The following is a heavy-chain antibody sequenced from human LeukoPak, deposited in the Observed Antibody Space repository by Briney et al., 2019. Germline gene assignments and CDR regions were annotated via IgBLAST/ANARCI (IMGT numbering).Heavy chain of an antibody. V-gene: IGHV3-23*01. CDR3: AKDGTWRFSINWFDP. J-gene: IGHJ5*02. CDR2: ISGSGGST. D-gene: IGHD6-6*01. Sequence: RGSLRLSCAASGFTFSSYAMSWVRQAPGKGLEWVSAISGSGGSTYYADSVKGRFTISRDNSKNTLYLQMNSLRAEDTAVYYCAKDGTWRFSINWFDPWGQGTLVTVSS. CDR1: GFTFSSYA.